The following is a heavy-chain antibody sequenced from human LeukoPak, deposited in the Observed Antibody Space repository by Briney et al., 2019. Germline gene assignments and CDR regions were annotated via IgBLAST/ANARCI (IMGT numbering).Heavy chain of an antibody. CDR2: ISSSSSYI. CDR1: GFTFSTYA. D-gene: IGHD6-13*01. CDR3: AKDWYSSWYLDY. Sequence: GGSLRLSCAASGFTFSTYAMTWVRQAPGKGLEWVSSISSSSSYIYYADSVKGRFTISRDNSKNTLYLQMNSLRAEDTAVYYCAKDWYSSWYLDYWGQGTLVTVSS. V-gene: IGHV3-21*01. J-gene: IGHJ4*02.